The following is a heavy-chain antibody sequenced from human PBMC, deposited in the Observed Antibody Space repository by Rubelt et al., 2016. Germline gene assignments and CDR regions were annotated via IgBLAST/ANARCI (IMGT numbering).Heavy chain of an antibody. CDR2: ISAYNGNT. D-gene: IGHD6-19*01. Sequence: QVQLVQSGAEVKKPGASVKASCKASGYTFTSYGISWVRQAPGQGLEWMGWISAYNGNTNYAQKLQGGVTMTTDTSTSTAYMELRSLRSDDTAVYYCARDKEWLATRGFQNWFDPWGQGTLVTVSS. CDR1: GYTFTSYG. V-gene: IGHV1-18*01. CDR3: ARDKEWLATRGFQNWFDP. J-gene: IGHJ5*02.